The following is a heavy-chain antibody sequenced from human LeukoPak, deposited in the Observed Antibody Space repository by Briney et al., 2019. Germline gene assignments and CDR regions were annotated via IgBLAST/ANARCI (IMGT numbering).Heavy chain of an antibody. V-gene: IGHV3-30*03. D-gene: IGHD2/OR15-2a*01. J-gene: IGHJ3*02. Sequence: GGSLRLSCGASGFTFSSYGMHWVRQAPGKGLEWVAVISYDGSNKYYEDSVKGRFTISRDNSNNTLYLQMNSLRAEDTAVYYCARDLFLWGAFDIWGQGTMVTVSS. CDR1: GFTFSSYG. CDR3: ARDLFLWGAFDI. CDR2: ISYDGSNK.